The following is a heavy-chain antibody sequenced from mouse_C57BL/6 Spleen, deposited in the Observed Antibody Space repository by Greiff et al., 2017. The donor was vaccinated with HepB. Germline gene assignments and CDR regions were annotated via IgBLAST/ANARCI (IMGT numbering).Heavy chain of an antibody. V-gene: IGHV5-9*01. J-gene: IGHJ1*03. Sequence: EVKLVESGGGLVKPGGSLKLSCAASGFTFSSYTMSWVRQTPEKRLEWVATISGGGGNTYYPDSVKGRFTISRDNAKNTLYLQMSSLRSEDTALYYCARHEGYYGYFDVWGTGTTVTVSS. CDR2: ISGGGGNT. D-gene: IGHD2-3*01. CDR3: ARHEGYYGYFDV. CDR1: GFTFSSYT.